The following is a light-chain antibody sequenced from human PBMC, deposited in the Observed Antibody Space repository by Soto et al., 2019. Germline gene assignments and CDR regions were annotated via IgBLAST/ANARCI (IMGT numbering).Light chain of an antibody. J-gene: IGLJ2*01. Sequence: QPVLTQPPSASGSPGQSVTISCTGTSSDVGGYNYVSWYQHHPGKAPKLILYDVIKRPSGVPDRFSGSKSGNTASLTVSGLQAEDEADYYCSSYGGSNNFVVFGGGTKLTVL. CDR2: DVI. CDR1: SSDVGGYNY. V-gene: IGLV2-8*01. CDR3: SSYGGSNNFVV.